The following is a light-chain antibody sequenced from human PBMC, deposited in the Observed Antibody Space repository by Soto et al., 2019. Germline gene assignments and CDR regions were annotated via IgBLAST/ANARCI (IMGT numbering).Light chain of an antibody. CDR3: QQYNNWPSIT. Sequence: EIVMTQSPATLSVSPGERATLPCRASQTVSSNLAWYQQKPGQAPRLLIYGASTRATGIPARFSGSGSGTEFTLTISSLQSEDFAVYYCQQYNNWPSITFGQGTKVDIK. J-gene: IGKJ1*01. V-gene: IGKV3-15*01. CDR1: QTVSSN. CDR2: GAS.